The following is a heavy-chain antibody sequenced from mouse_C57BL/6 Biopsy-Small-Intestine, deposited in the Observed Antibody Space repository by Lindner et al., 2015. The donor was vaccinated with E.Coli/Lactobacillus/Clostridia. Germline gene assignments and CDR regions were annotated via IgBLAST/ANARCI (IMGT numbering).Heavy chain of an antibody. CDR1: GYAFTNYL. CDR3: ARNRTYAMDY. J-gene: IGHJ4*01. Sequence: VQESGAELVRPGTSVKVSCKASGYAFTNYLIEWVKQRPGQGLEWIGVINPGSGGTNYNEKFKGKATLTADKSSSTAYMQLSSLTSEDSAVYFCARNRTYAMDYWGQGTSVTVSS. V-gene: IGHV1-54*01. CDR2: INPGSGGT.